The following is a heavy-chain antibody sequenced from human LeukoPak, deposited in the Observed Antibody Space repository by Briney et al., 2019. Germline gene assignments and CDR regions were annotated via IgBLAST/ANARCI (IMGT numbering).Heavy chain of an antibody. V-gene: IGHV4-59*01. CDR3: AREPSELERPDSDAFDI. Sequence: PSETLSLTCAVYGGSFSGYYWSWIRQPPGKGLEWIGYIYYSGSTNYNPSLKSRVTISVDTSKNQFSLKLSSVTAADTAVYYCAREPSELERPDSDAFDIWGQGTMVTVSS. D-gene: IGHD1-1*01. J-gene: IGHJ3*02. CDR2: IYYSGST. CDR1: GGSFSGYY.